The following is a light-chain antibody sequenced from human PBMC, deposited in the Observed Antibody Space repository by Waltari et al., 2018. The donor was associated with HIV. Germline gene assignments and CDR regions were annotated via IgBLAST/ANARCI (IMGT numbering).Light chain of an antibody. CDR1: SSDVGGYNY. V-gene: IGLV2-8*01. J-gene: IGLJ2*01. Sequence: QSALTQPPSASGSPGQSVTISCTGTSSDVGGYNYVSWYQQHPGKAPKLMIYEVTTRPSGVPDRFSGSKSGNTASLTVSGLQAEDEADYYCSSYAGSSNLRVFGGGTKLTVL. CDR3: SSYAGSSNLRV. CDR2: EVT.